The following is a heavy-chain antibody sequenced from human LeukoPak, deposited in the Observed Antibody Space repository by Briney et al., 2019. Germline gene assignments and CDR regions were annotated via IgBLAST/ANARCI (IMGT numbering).Heavy chain of an antibody. J-gene: IGHJ5*02. D-gene: IGHD3-10*01. V-gene: IGHV1-69*06. CDR1: GATFSSYA. Sequence: ASVKVSCKASGATFSSYAISWVRQAPGQGLEWMGGVIPIFGTANYAQKFQGRVTITADKSTSTAYMELSSLRSEDTAVYYCARGGPRTYGSGSYSAFDPWGQGTLVTVSS. CDR3: ARGGPRTYGSGSYSAFDP. CDR2: VIPIFGTA.